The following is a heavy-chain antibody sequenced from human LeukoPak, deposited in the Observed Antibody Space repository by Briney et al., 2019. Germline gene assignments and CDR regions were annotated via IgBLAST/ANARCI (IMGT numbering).Heavy chain of an antibody. J-gene: IGHJ4*02. Sequence: PGRSLRLSCAASGFTFSSYGMHWVRQAPGKGLEWVAVIWYDGSNKYYADSVKGRFTISRDNSKNTLYLQMNSLRAEDTAVYYCARDGNGYSYGYGLGYWGQGTLVTVSS. V-gene: IGHV3-33*01. CDR1: GFTFSSYG. D-gene: IGHD5-18*01. CDR3: ARDGNGYSYGYGLGY. CDR2: IWYDGSNK.